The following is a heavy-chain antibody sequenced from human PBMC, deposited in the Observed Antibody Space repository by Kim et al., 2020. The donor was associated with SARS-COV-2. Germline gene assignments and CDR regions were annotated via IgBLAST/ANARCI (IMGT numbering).Heavy chain of an antibody. J-gene: IGHJ3*02. CDR1: GGSISSSSYY. Sequence: SETLSLTCTVSGGSISSSSYYWGWIRQPPGKGLEWIGSIYYSGSTYYNPSLKSRVTISVDTYKNQFSLKLSSVTAADTAVYYCARYYGSGSYIDAFDIWGQGTMVTVSS. CDR2: IYYSGST. D-gene: IGHD3-10*01. CDR3: ARYYGSGSYIDAFDI. V-gene: IGHV4-39*07.